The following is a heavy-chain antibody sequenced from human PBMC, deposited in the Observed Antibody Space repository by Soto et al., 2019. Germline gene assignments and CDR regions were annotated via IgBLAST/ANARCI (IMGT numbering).Heavy chain of an antibody. Sequence: SETLSLTCTVSGGSISSGDYYWSWIRQPPGKGLEWIGYIYYGGSTYYNPSLKSRVTISVDTSKNQFSLKLSSVTAADTAVYYCARSKLEWTYYYYYGMYVWGQGTTVTVSS. CDR1: GGSISSGDYY. D-gene: IGHD1-1*01. J-gene: IGHJ6*02. V-gene: IGHV4-30-4*01. CDR2: IYYGGST. CDR3: ARSKLEWTYYYYYGMYV.